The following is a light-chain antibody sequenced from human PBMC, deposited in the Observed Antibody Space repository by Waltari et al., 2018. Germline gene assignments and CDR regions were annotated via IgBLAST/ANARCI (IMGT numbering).Light chain of an antibody. J-gene: IGLJ2*01. V-gene: IGLV2-23*02. CDR1: SSDVGGYNY. Sequence: QSALTQPASVSGSPGQPITISCTGTSSDVGGYNYVSWYQQHPGKAPKLMIYDVSKRPSGVSNRFSGSKSGNTASLTISGLQAEDEADYYCCSYAGSYVVFGGGTKLTVL. CDR3: CSYAGSYVV. CDR2: DVS.